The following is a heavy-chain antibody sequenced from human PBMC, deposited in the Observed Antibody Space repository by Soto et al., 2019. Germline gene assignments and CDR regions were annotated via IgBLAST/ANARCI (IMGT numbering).Heavy chain of an antibody. Sequence: ASVKVSCEASGYTFTGYYMHWVRQAPGQGLEWMGWINPNSGGTNYAQKFQGWVTMTRDTSISTAYMELSRLRSDDTAVYYCARAPARGYSGYDQTYNWFDPWGQGTLVT. V-gene: IGHV1-2*04. J-gene: IGHJ5*02. CDR1: GYTFTGYY. CDR2: INPNSGGT. D-gene: IGHD5-12*01. CDR3: ARAPARGYSGYDQTYNWFDP.